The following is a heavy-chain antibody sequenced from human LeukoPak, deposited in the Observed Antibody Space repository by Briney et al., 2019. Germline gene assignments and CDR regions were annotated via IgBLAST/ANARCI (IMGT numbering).Heavy chain of an antibody. CDR3: ARGRFDP. Sequence: SETLSLTCAVYGGSFRGYYWSWIRQPPGKGLEWIGEINHSGSTNYNPSLKSRVTISVVTSKNQFSLKLSSVTAADTAVYYCARGRFDPWGQGTLVTVSS. CDR2: INHSGST. CDR1: GGSFRGYY. V-gene: IGHV4-34*01. J-gene: IGHJ5*02.